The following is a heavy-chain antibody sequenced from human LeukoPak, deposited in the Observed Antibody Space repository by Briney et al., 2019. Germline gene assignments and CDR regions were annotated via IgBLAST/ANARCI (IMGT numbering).Heavy chain of an antibody. Sequence: GGSLRLSCAASGFTFDVYAMHCVRHARGKGREGVSGISWNSGSIGYADSVKGRFTISGDNAKNSLYLQMNSLRAEDTALYYCARGGGLLWFGEELVFDYWGQGTLVTVSS. CDR2: ISWNSGSI. J-gene: IGHJ4*02. D-gene: IGHD3-10*01. V-gene: IGHV3-9*01. CDR1: GFTFDVYA. CDR3: ARGGGLLWFGEELVFDY.